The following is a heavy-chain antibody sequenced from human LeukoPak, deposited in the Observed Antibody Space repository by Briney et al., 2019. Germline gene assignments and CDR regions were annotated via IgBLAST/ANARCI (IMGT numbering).Heavy chain of an antibody. CDR2: INHSGST. D-gene: IGHD2-15*01. CDR1: GGSISSSSYY. Sequence: SETLSLTCTVSGGSISSSSYYWSWIRQPPGKGLEWIGEINHSGSTNYNPSLKSRVTISVDTSKNQFSLKLSSVTAADTAVYYCARGKRYCSGGSCYSAAYYYYMDVWGKGTTVTVSS. V-gene: IGHV4-39*07. J-gene: IGHJ6*03. CDR3: ARGKRYCSGGSCYSAAYYYYMDV.